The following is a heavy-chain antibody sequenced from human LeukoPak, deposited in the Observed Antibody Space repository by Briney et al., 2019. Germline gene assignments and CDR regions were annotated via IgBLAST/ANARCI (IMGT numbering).Heavy chain of an antibody. Sequence: ASVKVSCKASGYTFTSYSISWVRQAPGQGLEWMGWISAYNGNTNYAQKLQGRVTMTTDTSTSTAYMELRSLRSDDTAVYYCAYCGGDCYSRWFDPWGQGTLVTVSS. CDR1: GYTFTSYS. D-gene: IGHD2-21*02. V-gene: IGHV1-18*01. CDR2: ISAYNGNT. J-gene: IGHJ5*02. CDR3: AYCGGDCYSRWFDP.